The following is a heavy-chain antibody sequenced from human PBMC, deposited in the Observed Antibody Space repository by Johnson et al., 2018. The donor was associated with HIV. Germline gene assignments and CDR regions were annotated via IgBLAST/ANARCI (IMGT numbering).Heavy chain of an antibody. Sequence: QLVESGGGLIQPEGSLRLSCAASGFTFDDYAMHWVRQAPGKGLEWVSGISWNSGSIGYADSVKGRFTISRDNAKNSLYLQMNSLRAEDTALYYCAKDSYCSGGSCPIWGQGTMVTVSS. V-gene: IGHV3-9*01. J-gene: IGHJ3*02. D-gene: IGHD2-15*01. CDR2: ISWNSGSI. CDR1: GFTFDDYA. CDR3: AKDSYCSGGSCPI.